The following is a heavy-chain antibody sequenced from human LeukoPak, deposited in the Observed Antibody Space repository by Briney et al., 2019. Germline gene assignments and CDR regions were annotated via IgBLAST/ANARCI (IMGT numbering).Heavy chain of an antibody. J-gene: IGHJ2*01. D-gene: IGHD3-3*01. CDR3: ARDSATWYYDFWSGYYPSCWYFDL. CDR2: IYYSGST. Sequence: NPSETLSLTCTVSGGSISNSSYYWGWIRQPPGKGLEWIGSIYYSGSTYYNPSLKSRVTISVDTSKNQFSLKLSSVTAADTAVYYCARDSATWYYDFWSGYYPSCWYFDLWGRGTLVTVSS. CDR1: GGSISNSSYY. V-gene: IGHV4-39*07.